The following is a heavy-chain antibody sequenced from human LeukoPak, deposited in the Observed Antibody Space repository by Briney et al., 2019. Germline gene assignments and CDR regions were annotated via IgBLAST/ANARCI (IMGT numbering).Heavy chain of an antibody. CDR1: GFTFSSYA. J-gene: IGHJ4*02. V-gene: IGHV3-33*06. CDR3: AKGTTVTTFCAVAY. CDR2: IWSDENNK. Sequence: TGGSLRLSCAASGFTFSSYAMSWVRQTPGKGLEWMAVIWSDENNKHYADSVKGRFTISRDNSKNTLYLLMNSLRAEDTAVYYCAKGTTVTTFCAVAYWGQGTLVTVSS. D-gene: IGHD4-17*01.